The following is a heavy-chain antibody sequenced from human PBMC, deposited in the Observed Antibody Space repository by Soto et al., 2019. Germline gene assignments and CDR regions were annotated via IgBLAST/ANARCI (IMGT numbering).Heavy chain of an antibody. D-gene: IGHD3-16*01. CDR3: ERGDSQVSSVFDY. CDR2: THYSGDT. Sequence: SETLSLTCTVSGGPFPNGGYYWSWIRQEPGKGLEWIGYTHYSGDTSYSPFLRSRVTISTDTSKTQFSLRLRSVTSADTAVYYSERGDSQVSSVFDYWGQGMLVTVSS. CDR1: GGPFPNGGYY. V-gene: IGHV4-31*03. J-gene: IGHJ4*02.